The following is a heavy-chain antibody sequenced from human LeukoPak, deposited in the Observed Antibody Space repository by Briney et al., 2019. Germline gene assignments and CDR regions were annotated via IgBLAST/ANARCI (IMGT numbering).Heavy chain of an antibody. V-gene: IGHV3-23*01. D-gene: IGHD3-10*01. CDR2: ISGSGGST. CDR3: AKPLLWFGELPPMGWDV. J-gene: IGHJ6*04. Sequence: PGGSLRLSCAASGFTFSSYGMSWVRQAPGKGLEWVSAISGSGGSTYYADSVKGRFTISRDKSKNTLYLQMNSLRAEDTAVYYCAKPLLWFGELPPMGWDVWGKGTTVTISS. CDR1: GFTFSSYG.